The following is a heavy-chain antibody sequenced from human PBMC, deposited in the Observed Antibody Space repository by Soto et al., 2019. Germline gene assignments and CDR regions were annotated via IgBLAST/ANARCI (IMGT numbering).Heavy chain of an antibody. J-gene: IGHJ6*02. V-gene: IGHV1-69*01. CDR2: IMPIFGTSGTT. CDR1: GGTFSDYA. Sequence: QVQLVQSGAEVKKPGSSVKVSCKASGGTFSDYAISWVRQAPGQGLEWMGGIMPIFGTSGTTNYAQKFQDRVTITADESTRTASLELISLRSEDTAVYYCARTRSAWSDFHYYSLDVWGQGTTVTVSS. CDR3: ARTRSAWSDFHYYSLDV. D-gene: IGHD1-26*01.